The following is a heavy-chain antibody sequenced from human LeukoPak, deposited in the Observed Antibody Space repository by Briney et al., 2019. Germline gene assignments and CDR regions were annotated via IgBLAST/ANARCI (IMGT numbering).Heavy chain of an antibody. D-gene: IGHD3-3*01. CDR1: GFTFSSYA. Sequence: GGSLRLSCAASGFTFSSYAMSWVRQAPGKGLEGVSAISGSGGSTYYADSVKGRFTISRDNSKNTLYLQMNSLRAKDTAVYYCAKADTLRFLEWLPQYWGQGTLVTVSS. CDR3: AKADTLRFLEWLPQY. CDR2: ISGSGGST. J-gene: IGHJ4*02. V-gene: IGHV3-23*01.